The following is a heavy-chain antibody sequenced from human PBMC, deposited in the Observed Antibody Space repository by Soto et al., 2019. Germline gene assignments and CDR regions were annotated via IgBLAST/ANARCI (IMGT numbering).Heavy chain of an antibody. CDR1: GFTFSSYA. CDR2: ISGSGDST. D-gene: IGHD1-26*01. J-gene: IGHJ4*02. Sequence: EVQLLESGGGLVQPGGSLRLSCAASGFTFSSYAMRWVRQAPGKGLEWVSAISGSGDSTYYAASVKGRFTISRDNSKNALYLQMNSLRAEHTAVYYCASRGSGSYYDYWGQGTLVTVSS. V-gene: IGHV3-23*01. CDR3: ASRGSGSYYDY.